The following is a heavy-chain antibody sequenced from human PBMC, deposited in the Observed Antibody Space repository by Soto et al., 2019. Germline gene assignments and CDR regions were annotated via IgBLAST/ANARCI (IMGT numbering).Heavy chain of an antibody. CDR2: IYYSGST. V-gene: IGHV4-59*08. CDR1: GASISSSY. CDR3: ARGWLQLIS. J-gene: IGHJ5*02. D-gene: IGHD4-4*01. Sequence: QVQLQESGPGLVKPSETLSLTGTVSGASISSSYWTWIRQPPGDGLEWIGYIYYSGSTDYNPSLKSRGTISVDTSKNQFSLKLTSVTASDTAVYYCARGWLQLISWGPGTLVAVSS.